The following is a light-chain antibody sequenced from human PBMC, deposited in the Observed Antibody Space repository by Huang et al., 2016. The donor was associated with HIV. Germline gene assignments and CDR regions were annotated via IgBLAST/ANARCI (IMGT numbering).Light chain of an antibody. V-gene: IGKV3-20*01. J-gene: IGKJ2*01. CDR3: QQYGSSPPYT. CDR2: GAS. CDR1: QSLSSDY. Sequence: EIVLTQSPGTLSLSPGERVTLSCRASQSLSSDYLAWYQQKPGQAPRLLIYGASSRATCIPERFSGFGSGTDFTLTITRLEPEDFAVYYCQQYGSSPPYTFGQGTKLEIK.